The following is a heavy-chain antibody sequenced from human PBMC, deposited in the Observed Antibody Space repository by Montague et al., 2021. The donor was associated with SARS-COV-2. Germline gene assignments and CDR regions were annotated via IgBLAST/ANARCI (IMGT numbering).Heavy chain of an antibody. CDR2: VDHRGSS. D-gene: IGHD3-3*01. CDR1: GGSFSDYY. J-gene: IGHJ6*01. Sequence: SETLSLTCAVYGGSFSDYYWTWIRQAPGQGLEWIGEVDHRGSSSYNPSLQSRLTISVDRSKNQFSLRLTSVTAADTAVYYCARGQVTVFGVLIMLPAAGPLDGWGLGTKVTVSS. V-gene: IGHV4-34*01. CDR3: ARGQVTVFGVLIMLPAAGPLDG.